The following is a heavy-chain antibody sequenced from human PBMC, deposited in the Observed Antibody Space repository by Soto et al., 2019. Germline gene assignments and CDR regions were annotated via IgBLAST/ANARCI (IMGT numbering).Heavy chain of an antibody. CDR3: AKSRVVVVITTAYY. J-gene: IGHJ4*02. V-gene: IGHV3-23*01. Sequence: GGSLRLSCAASGFTFSSYAMSWVRQAPGKGLEWVSAISGSGGSTYYADSVKGRFTISRDNSKNTLYLQMNSLRAEDTAVYYCAKSRVVVVITTAYYCGQGTLVTVSS. CDR2: ISGSGGST. D-gene: IGHD3-22*01. CDR1: GFTFSSYA.